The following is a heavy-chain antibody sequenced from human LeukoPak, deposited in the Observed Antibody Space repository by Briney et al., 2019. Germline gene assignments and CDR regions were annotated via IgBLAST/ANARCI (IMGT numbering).Heavy chain of an antibody. CDR2: ISSSSSYI. V-gene: IGHV3-21*01. CDR1: GFTFSSYS. CDR3: ARDSGVEYSSGWYNWFDP. D-gene: IGHD6-19*01. J-gene: IGHJ5*02. Sequence: PGGSLRLSCAASGFTFSSYSMNWVRQAPGKGLEWVSSISSSSSYIYYADSVKGRFAISRDNAKNSLYLQMNSLRAEDTAVYYCARDSGVEYSSGWYNWFDPWGQGTLVTVSS.